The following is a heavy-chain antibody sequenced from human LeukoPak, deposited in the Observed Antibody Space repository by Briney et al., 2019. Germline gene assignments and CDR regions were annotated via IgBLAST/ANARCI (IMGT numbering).Heavy chain of an antibody. CDR2: TRNKANPYPT. D-gene: IGHD1-26*01. Sequence: GGSLRLSCAASGFVFSDHYMDWVRQAPGKGLEWVGRTRNKANPYPTEYGASVKGRFTISRDDSKYSLYLQMNSLRTEDTAVYYCARESGSYYGNYYYYYMDVWGKGTTVTVSS. V-gene: IGHV3-72*01. CDR3: ARESGSYYGNYYYYYMDV. CDR1: GFVFSDHY. J-gene: IGHJ6*03.